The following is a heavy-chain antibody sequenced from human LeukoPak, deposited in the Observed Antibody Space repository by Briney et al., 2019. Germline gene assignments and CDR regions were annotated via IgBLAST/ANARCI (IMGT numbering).Heavy chain of an antibody. D-gene: IGHD3-9*01. CDR3: ARVLLYYDILTGFDYYGMDV. CDR2: INPNSGGT. V-gene: IGHV1-2*02. Sequence: ASVKVSCKASGYTFTGYYMHWVRQAPGQGLEWMGWINPNSGGTNYAQKFRGRVTMTRDTSISTAYMELSRLRSDDTAVYYCARVLLYYDILTGFDYYGMDVWGQGTTVTVSS. CDR1: GYTFTGYY. J-gene: IGHJ6*02.